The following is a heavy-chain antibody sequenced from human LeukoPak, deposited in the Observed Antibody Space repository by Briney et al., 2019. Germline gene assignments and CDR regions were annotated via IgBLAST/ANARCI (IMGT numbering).Heavy chain of an antibody. CDR1: GFTFSSYD. V-gene: IGHV3-13*04. Sequence: GGSLRLSCVASGFTFSSYDLHWVRQTTGKGLEWVSAIGTADDTFYPDSVKGRFTISRDDAKNSLYLQMRNLRVGETAVYYCARSGYYHYYGLDVWGQGTTVTVSS. CDR3: ARSGYYHYYGLDV. J-gene: IGHJ6*02. D-gene: IGHD6-13*01. CDR2: IGTADDT.